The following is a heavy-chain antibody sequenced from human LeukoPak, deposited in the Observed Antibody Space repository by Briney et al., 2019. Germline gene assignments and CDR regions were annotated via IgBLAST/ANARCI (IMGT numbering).Heavy chain of an antibody. CDR1: GYTFISYD. V-gene: IGHV1-8*01. CDR2: MSPNSGNT. CDR3: ARGDDYGDSYFDY. D-gene: IGHD4-17*01. Sequence: GASVKVSCKASGYTFISYDINWVRQATGQGLEWMGWMSPNSGNTGYAQKFQGRITMTKSTSISTAYMELSDLESEDTAVYYCARGDDYGDSYFDYWGQGTLVTVSS. J-gene: IGHJ4*02.